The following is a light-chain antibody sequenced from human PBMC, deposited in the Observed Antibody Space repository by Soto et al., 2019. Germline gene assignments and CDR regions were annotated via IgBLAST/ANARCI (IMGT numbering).Light chain of an antibody. Sequence: DIQVTQSPSFLSASVGDRVTITCRASQGISSYLAWYQQKPGRAPKLLIHSAFTLQSGVPSRFSGSGSGTEFTLTITSLQPEDFATYYCQQFNNYPRTFGQGTKLEIK. CDR3: QQFNNYPRT. J-gene: IGKJ2*01. V-gene: IGKV1-9*01. CDR2: SAF. CDR1: QGISSY.